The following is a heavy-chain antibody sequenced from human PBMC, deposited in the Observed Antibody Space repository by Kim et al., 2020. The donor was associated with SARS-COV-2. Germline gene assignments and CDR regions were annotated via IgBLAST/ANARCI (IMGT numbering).Heavy chain of an antibody. CDR3: ARETDY. Sequence: GGSLRLSCAASGFTVSSNYMSWVRQAPGKGLEWVSVIYNGDTTYYADSVKGRFAISRDNSKNTLYLQMNSLRAEDTAVYYCARETDYWGQGTLVTVSS. V-gene: IGHV3-66*01. CDR2: IYNGDTT. CDR1: GFTVSSNY. J-gene: IGHJ4*02.